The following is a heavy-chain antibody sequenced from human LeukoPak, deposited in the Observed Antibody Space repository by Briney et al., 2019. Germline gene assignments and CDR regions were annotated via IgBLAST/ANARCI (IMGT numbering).Heavy chain of an antibody. J-gene: IGHJ3*02. D-gene: IGHD3-10*01. CDR3: AEVRSSASDI. Sequence: GGSLRLSCAASGFTFGSYSMNWVRQAPGKGLEWISYISGSSSAIYYADSVKGRFTTSRDNAKNSLYLQMNSLRDEDTAVYYCAEVRSSASDIWGQGTMVTVSS. V-gene: IGHV3-48*02. CDR1: GFTFGSYS. CDR2: ISGSSSAI.